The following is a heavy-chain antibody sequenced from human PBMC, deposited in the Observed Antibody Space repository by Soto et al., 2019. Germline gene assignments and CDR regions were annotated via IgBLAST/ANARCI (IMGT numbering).Heavy chain of an antibody. CDR3: ARVTYCGGDCYSPNYDY. CDR2: INPNSGGT. J-gene: IGHJ4*02. D-gene: IGHD2-21*02. CDR1: GYTFTGYY. Sequence: ASVKVSCKASGYTFTGYYMHWARQAPGQGLEWMGWINPNSGGTNYAQKFQGRVTMTRDTSISTAYMELSRLRSDDTAVYYCARVTYCGGDCYSPNYDYWGQGTLVTVSS. V-gene: IGHV1-2*02.